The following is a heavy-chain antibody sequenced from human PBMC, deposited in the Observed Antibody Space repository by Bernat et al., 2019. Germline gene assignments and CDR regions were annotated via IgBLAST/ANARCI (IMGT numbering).Heavy chain of an antibody. V-gene: IGHV3-15*01. CDR1: GFTFSSAG. D-gene: IGHD6-13*01. Sequence: EVQLVESGGGLVKPGGSLKLSCASSGFTFSSAGMSWVRQAPGSGLEWVGRIKIKANSETTNYAAPVKGRVTISRDDSINTIYMQMNSLKSEDTAGHDYAAGRVDPLAQIDHWGQGTLVTVSS. CDR2: IKIKANSETT. CDR3: AAGRVDPLAQIDH. J-gene: IGHJ4*02.